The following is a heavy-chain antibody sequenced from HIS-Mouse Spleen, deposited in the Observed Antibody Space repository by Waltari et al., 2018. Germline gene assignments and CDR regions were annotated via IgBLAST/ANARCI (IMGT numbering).Heavy chain of an antibody. V-gene: IGHV4-39*07. D-gene: IGHD3-16*02. Sequence: QLQLQESGPGLVKPSETLFLTCSVSGGSISSSSYYWGLLRPPPEKGLEWFGSIYYSGSTYYNPSLKSRVTISVDTSKNQFSLKLSSVTAADTAVYYCARFMITFGGVIAWGQGTLVTVSS. CDR3: ARFMITFGGVIA. CDR2: IYYSGST. CDR1: GGSISSSSYY. J-gene: IGHJ4*02.